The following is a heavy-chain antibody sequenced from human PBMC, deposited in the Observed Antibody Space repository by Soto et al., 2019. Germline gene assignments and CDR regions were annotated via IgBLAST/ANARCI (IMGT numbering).Heavy chain of an antibody. CDR1: GFSLSTSGVG. J-gene: IGHJ5*02. V-gene: IGHV2-5*02. Sequence: QITLKESGPPLVKPTQTLTLTCTFSGFSLSTSGVGVGWIRQPPGKALEWLALIYWDDDKRYSPSLKSRLTITKDTSKNQVVLTMTNMDPVDTATYYCARIFRQQWLLTRRYNWFDPWGQGTLVTVSS. CDR3: ARIFRQQWLLTRRYNWFDP. D-gene: IGHD6-19*01. CDR2: IYWDDDK.